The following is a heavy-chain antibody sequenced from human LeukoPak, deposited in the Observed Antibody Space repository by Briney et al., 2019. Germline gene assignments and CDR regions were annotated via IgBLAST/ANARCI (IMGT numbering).Heavy chain of an antibody. CDR1: GGSTSSYY. CDR3: ARHSTASGYLNYFDY. J-gene: IGHJ4*02. V-gene: IGHV4-59*08. D-gene: IGHD1-1*01. Sequence: SETLSLTCTVSGGSTSSYYWSWIRQPPGKGLEWIGYIYYSGSTNYNPSLKSRVTISVDTSKNQFSLKLSSVTAADTAVYYCARHSTASGYLNYFDYWGQGTLVTVSS. CDR2: IYYSGST.